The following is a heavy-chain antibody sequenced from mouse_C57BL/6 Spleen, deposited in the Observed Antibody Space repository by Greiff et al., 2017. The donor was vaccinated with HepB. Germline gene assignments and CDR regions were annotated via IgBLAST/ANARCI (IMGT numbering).Heavy chain of an antibody. J-gene: IGHJ1*03. CDR3: ARHEEGGYYYHFDV. CDR1: GYTFTEYT. CDR2: FYPGSGSI. V-gene: IGHV1-62-2*01. Sequence: QVHVKQSGAELVKPGASVKLSCKASGYTFTEYTIHWVKQRSGQGLEWIGWFYPGSGSIKYNEKFKDKATLTADKSTSTVYMELSRLTSEDSAVYFCARHEEGGYYYHFDVWGTGTTVTVSS. D-gene: IGHD1-1*01.